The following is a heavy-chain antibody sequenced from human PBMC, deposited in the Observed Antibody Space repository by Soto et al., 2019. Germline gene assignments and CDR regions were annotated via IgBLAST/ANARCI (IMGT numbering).Heavy chain of an antibody. CDR2: ISAHNGNT. Sequence: QVHLVQSGDEVKKPGASVKVSCKGSGYIFTTYGITWVRQAPGQGLEWMGWISAHNGNTNYAEKLQGRVTVTRDTSTSTAYMELRNLRSDATAVYYCARGRYGDYWGQGALVTVSS. D-gene: IGHD1-1*01. CDR3: ARGRYGDY. J-gene: IGHJ4*02. V-gene: IGHV1-18*01. CDR1: GYIFTTYG.